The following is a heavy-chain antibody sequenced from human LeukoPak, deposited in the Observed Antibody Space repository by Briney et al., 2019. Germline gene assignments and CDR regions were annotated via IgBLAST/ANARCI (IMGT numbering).Heavy chain of an antibody. CDR2: IIPIFGTA. CDR3: ARAPPGASRHMGIDY. J-gene: IGHJ4*02. CDR1: GGTFSSYA. D-gene: IGHD3-10*01. Sequence: SVKVSCKASGGTFSSYAISWVRQAPGQGLEWMGGIIPIFGTANYAQKFQGRVTITADESTSTAYMELSSLRSEDTAVYYCARAPPGASRHMGIDYWGQGTLVTVSS. V-gene: IGHV1-69*13.